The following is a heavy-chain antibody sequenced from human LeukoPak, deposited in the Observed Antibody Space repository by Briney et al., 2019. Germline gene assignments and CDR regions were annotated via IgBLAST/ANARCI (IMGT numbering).Heavy chain of an antibody. J-gene: IGHJ3*02. D-gene: IGHD5-18*01. CDR1: GFTFSSYS. V-gene: IGHV3-21*01. CDR3: ARDPISRWDTAMVFGAFDI. Sequence: GGSLRLSCAASGFTFSSYSMNWVRQAPGKGLEWVSSISSSSSYIYYADSVKGRFTISRDNAKNSLYLQMNSLRAEDTAVYYCARDPISRWDTAMVFGAFDIWGQGTMVTVSS. CDR2: ISSSSSYI.